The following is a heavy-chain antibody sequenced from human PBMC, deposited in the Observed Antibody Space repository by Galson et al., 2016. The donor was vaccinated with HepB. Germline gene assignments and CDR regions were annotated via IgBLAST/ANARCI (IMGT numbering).Heavy chain of an antibody. CDR2: IIPIFGTA. V-gene: IGHV1-69*13. D-gene: IGHD3-3*01. J-gene: IGHJ5*02. Sequence: SVKVSCKASGVTFSSYGISWVRQAPGQGLEWMGGIIPIFGTANYAQKFQGRVTITADESTSTAYMELSSLGSEDTAVYYCARDDDVWRFDPWGQGTLVTVSS. CDR3: ARDDDVWRFDP. CDR1: GVTFSSYG.